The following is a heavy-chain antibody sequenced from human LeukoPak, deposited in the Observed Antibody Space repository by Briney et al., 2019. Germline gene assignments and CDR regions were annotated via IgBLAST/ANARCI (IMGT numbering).Heavy chain of an antibody. Sequence: NPGGSLRLSCAASGFTFSTYTMNWVRQAPGKGLEWVSSISDNSNYIYYADSMKGRFSISRDNAKNSLYLQMNSLRAEDTAVYYCARCYVWGTPLDYWGQGTLVAVSS. CDR2: ISDNSNYI. V-gene: IGHV3-21*01. CDR1: GFTFSTYT. D-gene: IGHD3-16*01. CDR3: ARCYVWGTPLDY. J-gene: IGHJ4*02.